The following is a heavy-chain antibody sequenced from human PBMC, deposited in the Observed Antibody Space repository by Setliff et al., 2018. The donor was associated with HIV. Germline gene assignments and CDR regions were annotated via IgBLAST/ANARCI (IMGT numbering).Heavy chain of an antibody. D-gene: IGHD3-22*01. V-gene: IGHV3-23*01. Sequence: GGSLRLSCVASIFRFSNYAVSWVRQAPGKGLEWVSSISGSGGATYYADSVKGRFTISRDNSRNTLYLQMNSLRAEDTAVYYCAKAQDSGDDYTLDSWGQGTRVTVSS. CDR2: ISGSGGAT. J-gene: IGHJ5*01. CDR3: AKAQDSGDDYTLDS. CDR1: IFRFSNYA.